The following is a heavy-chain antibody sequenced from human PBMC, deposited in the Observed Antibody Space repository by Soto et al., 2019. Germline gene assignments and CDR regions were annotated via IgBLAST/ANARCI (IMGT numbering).Heavy chain of an antibody. Sequence: GGSLRLSXAASGFTFSSYSMSWVRQAPGKGLEWVSGISGSGDSTYYADSVKGRFRISRDNSKSTVFLQMNSLRAEDTAVYYCVRERAPFDGFDIWGQGTMVTVSS. J-gene: IGHJ3*02. D-gene: IGHD3-9*01. CDR3: VRERAPFDGFDI. CDR1: GFTFSSYS. CDR2: ISGSGDST. V-gene: IGHV3-23*01.